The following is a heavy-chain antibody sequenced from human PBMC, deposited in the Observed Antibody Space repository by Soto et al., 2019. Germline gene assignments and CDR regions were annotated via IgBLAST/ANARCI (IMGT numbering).Heavy chain of an antibody. V-gene: IGHV1-69*01. CDR1: GGTFSSYA. D-gene: IGHD1-7*01. CDR3: AREMEGITGTSLGYYGMDV. Sequence: QVQLVQSGAGVKKPGSSVKVSCKASGGTFSSYAISWVRQAPGQGLGWMGGIIPIFGTANYAQKLQGRVTTTAADSTSTAYIELSSLRSEDTAVYYCAREMEGITGTSLGYYGMDVWGQGTTVTVSS. CDR2: IIPIFGTA. J-gene: IGHJ6*02.